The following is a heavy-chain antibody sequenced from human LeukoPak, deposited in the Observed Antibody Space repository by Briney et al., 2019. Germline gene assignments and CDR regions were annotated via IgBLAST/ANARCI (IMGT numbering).Heavy chain of an antibody. CDR2: IYYSGST. Sequence: SETLSLTCTVSGGSISSSSYYWGWIRQPPGKGLEWIGSIYYSGSTYYNPSLKSRVTISVDTSKNQFSLKLSSVTAADTAVYYCARVREGGSYLGFFDYWGQGTLVTVSS. V-gene: IGHV4-39*07. CDR3: ARVREGGSYLGFFDY. D-gene: IGHD1-26*01. J-gene: IGHJ4*02. CDR1: GGSISSSSYY.